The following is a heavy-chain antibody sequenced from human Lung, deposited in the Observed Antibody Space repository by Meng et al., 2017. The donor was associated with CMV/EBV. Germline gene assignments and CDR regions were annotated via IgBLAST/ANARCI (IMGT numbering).Heavy chain of an antibody. D-gene: IGHD3-3*01. Sequence: SETLSLXXAVYGGSFSGYYWSWIRQPPGKGLEWIGEINHSGSTNYNPSLKSRVTISVDTSKNQFSLKLSSVTAADTAVYYCARATYYDFWSGYPYFDYWGREXLVTVSS. CDR3: ARATYYDFWSGYPYFDY. V-gene: IGHV4-34*01. J-gene: IGHJ4*02. CDR1: GGSFSGYY. CDR2: INHSGST.